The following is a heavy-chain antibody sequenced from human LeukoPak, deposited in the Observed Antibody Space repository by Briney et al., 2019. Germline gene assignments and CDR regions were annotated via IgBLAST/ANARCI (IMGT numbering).Heavy chain of an antibody. CDR1: GYTLTELS. D-gene: IGHD1-26*01. CDR2: IDPEDGET. V-gene: IGHV1-24*01. Sequence: GASVKVSCKVSGYTLTELSMHWVRQAPGKGLEWMGGIDPEDGETISAQKFQGRVTMTEDTSTDTAYMELSSLRSDDTAVYYCATDEIGAWEPFDYWGQGTLVTVSS. J-gene: IGHJ4*02. CDR3: ATDEIGAWEPFDY.